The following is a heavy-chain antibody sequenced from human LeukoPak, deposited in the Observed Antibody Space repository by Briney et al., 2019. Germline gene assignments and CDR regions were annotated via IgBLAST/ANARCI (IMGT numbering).Heavy chain of an antibody. J-gene: IGHJ6*03. CDR1: GYTFTSYY. D-gene: IGHD2-21*02. CDR2: INPSGGST. V-gene: IGHV1-46*01. Sequence: GASVKVSCKASGYTFTSYYMHWVRQAPGQGLEWMGIINPSGGSTSYAQKFQGRVTMTRDMSTSTAYMELSSLRSEDTAVYYCARDGGWYSGLCGGDCYQNYYYYYYMDVWGKGTTVTVSS. CDR3: ARDGGWYSGLCGGDCYQNYYYYYYMDV.